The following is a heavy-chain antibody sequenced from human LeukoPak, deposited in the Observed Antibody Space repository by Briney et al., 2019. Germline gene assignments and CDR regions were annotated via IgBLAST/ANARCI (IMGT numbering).Heavy chain of an antibody. D-gene: IGHD5-24*01. Sequence: GGSLRLSCAASGFAFDIHGMNWVRQAPGKGLEWVSGIIPSGSTTYYADSVKGRFTISRDNSKNTVYLQINSLRDEDTAVYYCARDRGWVQFEDWGQGTLVTVSS. J-gene: IGHJ4*02. CDR1: GFAFDIHG. CDR3: ARDRGWVQFED. CDR2: IIPSGSTT. V-gene: IGHV3-23*01.